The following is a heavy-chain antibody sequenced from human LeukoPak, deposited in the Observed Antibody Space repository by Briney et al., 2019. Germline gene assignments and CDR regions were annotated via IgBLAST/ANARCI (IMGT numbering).Heavy chain of an antibody. J-gene: IGHJ4*02. CDR3: ARASRWLAFDN. Sequence: GGSLRLSCVASRFTVSNNHMNWVRQAPGKGLEWVSVIYNGDNTYYADSVQGRFTISKDSSKNTLYLQMNSLRPEDTAAYFCARASRWLAFDNWGQGTLVTVSS. D-gene: IGHD6-19*01. CDR2: IYNGDNT. CDR1: RFTVSNNH. V-gene: IGHV3-66*01.